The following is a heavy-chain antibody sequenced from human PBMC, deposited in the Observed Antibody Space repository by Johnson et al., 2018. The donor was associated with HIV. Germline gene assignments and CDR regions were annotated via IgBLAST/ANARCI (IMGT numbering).Heavy chain of an antibody. CDR2: INWNGGTT. V-gene: IGHV3-20*04. CDR1: GFSFDDYG. D-gene: IGHD2-2*01. Sequence: MMLVESGGGEVRPGGSLRLSCAASGFSFDDYGMSWVRQAAGKGLEWVSGINWNGGTTSYEDSVKGRFTTSRDNANNSLYLQMNGLRDEDTALYYCARDLEDIVVVPAAIGAFDIWGQGTMVTVSS. J-gene: IGHJ3*02. CDR3: ARDLEDIVVVPAAIGAFDI.